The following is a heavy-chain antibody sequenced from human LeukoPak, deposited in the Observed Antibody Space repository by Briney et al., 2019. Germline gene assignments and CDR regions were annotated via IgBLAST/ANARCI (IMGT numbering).Heavy chain of an antibody. CDR3: AKDRAIAAAGYYFDF. D-gene: IGHD6-13*01. CDR2: ISVDGRDT. Sequence: QSGGSLRLSCAASGFTFSNYPMHWVRQAPGKGLEWVAVISVDGRDTHYADSVKGRFTISRDNSKSTLYLQMNSVRVEDPAIYYCAKDRAIAAAGYYFDFWGQGTLVTVSS. J-gene: IGHJ4*02. CDR1: GFTFSNYP. V-gene: IGHV3-30-3*01.